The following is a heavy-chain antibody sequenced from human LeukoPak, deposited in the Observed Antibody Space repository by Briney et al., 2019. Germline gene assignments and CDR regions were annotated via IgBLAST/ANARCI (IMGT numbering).Heavy chain of an antibody. J-gene: IGHJ4*02. Sequence: GGSLRLSCVASGFTFSSYWMSWVRQAPGKGLEWMANIKQDGSEKNYVDSVKGRFTISRDNAENSLYLQMNSLRAEDTAVYYCAKTGGSGKYAYNFDFWGQGALVTVSS. D-gene: IGHD3-10*01. V-gene: IGHV3-7*05. CDR3: AKTGGSGKYAYNFDF. CDR2: IKQDGSEK. CDR1: GFTFSSYW.